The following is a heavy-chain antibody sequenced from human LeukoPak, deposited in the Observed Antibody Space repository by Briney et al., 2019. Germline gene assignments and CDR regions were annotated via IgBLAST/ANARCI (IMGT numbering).Heavy chain of an antibody. V-gene: IGHV1-46*01. CDR1: GYTFTSYY. D-gene: IGHD2-2*01. Sequence: ASVKVSCKASGYTFTSYYMHWVRQAPGQGLEWMGIINPSGGSTSYAQKFQGRVTMTRDTSTSTVYMELSSLRSEDTAVYYCARGEPTIVVVPAANDYWGQGTLVTVSS. CDR2: INPSGGST. CDR3: ARGEPTIVVVPAANDY. J-gene: IGHJ4*02.